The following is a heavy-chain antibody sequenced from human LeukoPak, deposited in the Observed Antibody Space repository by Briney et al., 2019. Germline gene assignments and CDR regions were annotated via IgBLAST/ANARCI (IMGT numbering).Heavy chain of an antibody. Sequence: ASVKVSCKTSGYTFTSYGISWVRQAPGQGLEWMGWISGYNAKTNYAQKFQGRVTMTIDTSTSTVYMELRSLRSDDTAVYYCARPRVAGSLDYWGQGTLVTISS. J-gene: IGHJ4*02. CDR1: GYTFTSYG. V-gene: IGHV1-18*01. CDR2: ISGYNAKT. CDR3: ARPRVAGSLDY. D-gene: IGHD6-19*01.